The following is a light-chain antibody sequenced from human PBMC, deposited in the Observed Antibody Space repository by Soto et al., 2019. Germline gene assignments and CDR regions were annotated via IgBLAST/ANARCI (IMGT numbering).Light chain of an antibody. V-gene: IGKV3-20*01. CDR2: GAS. CDR3: QQYGGSPYT. CDR1: QSVRSNY. J-gene: IGKJ2*01. Sequence: EIVLTQSPGTLSLSPGERATLSCRASQSVRSNYLAWYQQKPGQAPRLLIYGASSRATGIPDRFSGTGSGTDFTLIISRLEPEDFAVYYCQQYGGSPYTFGQGTKLEIK.